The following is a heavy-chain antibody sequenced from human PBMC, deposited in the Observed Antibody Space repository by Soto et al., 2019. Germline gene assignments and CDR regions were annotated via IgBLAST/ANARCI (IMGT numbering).Heavy chain of an antibody. CDR3: AKGVIYYDSRGRAAFDI. D-gene: IGHD3-22*01. CDR1: GFTFSSYG. Sequence: GGSLRLSCAASGFTFSSYGMHWVRQAPGKGLEWVAVISYDGSNKYYADSVKGRFTISRDNSKNTLYLQMNSLRAEDTAVYYCAKGVIYYDSRGRAAFDIWGQGTMVTVSS. V-gene: IGHV3-30*18. J-gene: IGHJ3*02. CDR2: ISYDGSNK.